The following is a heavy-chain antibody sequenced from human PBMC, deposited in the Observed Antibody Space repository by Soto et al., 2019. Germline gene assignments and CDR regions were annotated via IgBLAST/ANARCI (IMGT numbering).Heavy chain of an antibody. D-gene: IGHD3-10*01. J-gene: IGHJ4*02. V-gene: IGHV4-34*01. CDR2: INGGGSA. CDR3: ARGLFSGTSYSGGWYVFDY. CDR1: GGSFSGYS. Sequence: QVQLQQWGAGLLKPSETLSLTCAVHGGSFSGYSWTWIRQSPGKGLEWIGQINGGGSANYHPSLKSRVPXSXGXXNNESFLDLRSVTAADTAVYYCARGLFSGTSYSGGWYVFDYWGQGTLVTVSS.